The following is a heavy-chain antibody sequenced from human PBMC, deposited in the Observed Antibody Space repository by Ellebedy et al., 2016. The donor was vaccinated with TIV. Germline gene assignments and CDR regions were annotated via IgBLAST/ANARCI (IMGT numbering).Heavy chain of an antibody. Sequence: MPSETLSLTCSVSGYSISSGYYWGWIRQPPGKGLEWIGSIYYSGSTYYNPSLKSRLTISVDTSKNQFSLKLSSVTAADTAVYYCARENIRVVAATRDFDYWGQGTLVTVSS. CDR1: GYSISSGYY. J-gene: IGHJ4*02. CDR3: ARENIRVVAATRDFDY. V-gene: IGHV4-38-2*02. D-gene: IGHD2-15*01. CDR2: IYYSGST.